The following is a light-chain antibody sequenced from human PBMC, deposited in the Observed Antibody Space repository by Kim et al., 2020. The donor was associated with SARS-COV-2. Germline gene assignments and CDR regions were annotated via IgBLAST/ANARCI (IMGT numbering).Light chain of an antibody. J-gene: IGKJ2*03. Sequence: EIVLTQSPGTLSLSPGERATLSCRASQVVSNNYLAWYQQKPGQAPSLLIYGASKRTTDFPDRFSGSGSGTDFTLTIDRLEPEDFAVYFCQQYGASPYSFGQGNKLEI. CDR3: QQYGASPYS. V-gene: IGKV3-20*01. CDR1: QVVSNNY. CDR2: GAS.